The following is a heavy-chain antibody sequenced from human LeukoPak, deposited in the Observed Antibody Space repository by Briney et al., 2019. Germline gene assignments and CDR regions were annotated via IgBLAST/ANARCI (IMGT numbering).Heavy chain of an antibody. CDR3: ARGKMMGATTY. J-gene: IGHJ4*02. CDR2: INHSGST. V-gene: IGHV4-34*01. CDR1: GGSFSGYY. Sequence: PSETLSLTCAVYGGSFSGYYWSWIRQPPGKGLEWIGEINHSGSTNYNPSLRSRVTISVDTSKNQFSLKLSSVTAADTAVYYCARGKMMGATTYWGQGTLVTVSS. D-gene: IGHD1-26*01.